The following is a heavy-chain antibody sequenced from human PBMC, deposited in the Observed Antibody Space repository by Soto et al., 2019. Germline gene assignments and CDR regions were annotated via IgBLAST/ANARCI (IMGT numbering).Heavy chain of an antibody. CDR1: GGSFSNYY. CDR2: INHTGNT. V-gene: IGHV4-34*01. Sequence: SETLSLTCVVYGGSFSNYYWSWIRQPPGEGLEWIGEINHTGNTNYNPSLRSRVTISGDRSKNQFTLKLTSVTAADTAVYYCAILGKGYWGQGTLVTVSS. CDR3: AILGKGY. J-gene: IGHJ4*02. D-gene: IGHD3-16*01.